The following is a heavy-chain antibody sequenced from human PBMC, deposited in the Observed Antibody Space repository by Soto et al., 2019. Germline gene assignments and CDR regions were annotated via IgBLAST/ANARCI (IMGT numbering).Heavy chain of an antibody. V-gene: IGHV4-4*02. Sequence: SETLSLTCAVSGGSISSSNWWSWVRQPPGKGLEWIGEIYHSGSTNYNPSLKSRVTISVDKSKNQYSLEQSSVTAADTAVYFCARVGLVLGYYYYYGMDVWGQGTTVTVSS. CDR1: GGSISSSNW. CDR3: ARVGLVLGYYYYYGMDV. D-gene: IGHD6-19*01. J-gene: IGHJ6*02. CDR2: IYHSGST.